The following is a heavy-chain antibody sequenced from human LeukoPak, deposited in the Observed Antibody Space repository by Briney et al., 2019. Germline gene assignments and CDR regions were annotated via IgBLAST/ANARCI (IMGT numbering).Heavy chain of an antibody. V-gene: IGHV3-9*01. CDR3: AKDISGRYYYGMDV. J-gene: IGHJ6*02. Sequence: GGSLRLSCAASGFTFDDYAMRWVRQAPGKGLEWVSGISWNSGSIGYADSVKGRFTISRDNAKNSLYLQMNSLRAEDTALYYCAKDISGRYYYGMDVWGQGTTVTVSS. D-gene: IGHD3-10*01. CDR1: GFTFDDYA. CDR2: ISWNSGSI.